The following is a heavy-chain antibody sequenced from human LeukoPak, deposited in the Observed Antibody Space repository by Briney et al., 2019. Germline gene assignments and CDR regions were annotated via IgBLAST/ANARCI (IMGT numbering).Heavy chain of an antibody. D-gene: IGHD2-2*01. CDR3: ASDGRSRYCSSTSCQVH. CDR1: GFTFSSYW. CDR2: IKQDGSEK. Sequence: GGSLRPSCAASGFTFSSYWMSWVRQAPGKGLEWVANIKQDGSEKYYVDSVKGRFTISRDNAKNSLYLQMNSLRAEDTAVYYCASDGRSRYCSSTSCQVHWGQGTLVTVSS. V-gene: IGHV3-7*03. J-gene: IGHJ4*02.